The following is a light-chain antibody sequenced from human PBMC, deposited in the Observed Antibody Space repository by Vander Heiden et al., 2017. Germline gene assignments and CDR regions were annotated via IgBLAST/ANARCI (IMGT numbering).Light chain of an antibody. CDR1: KLGDKY. CDR3: QAWDSSTVV. Sequence: SYELTQPPSVSVSPGQTASITCPGDKLGDKYACWYQQKPGQSPVLVIYQDSKRPSGIPERFSGSNSGNTATLTISGTQAMDEADYYCQAWDSSTVVFGGGTKLTVI. J-gene: IGLJ2*01. CDR2: QDS. V-gene: IGLV3-1*01.